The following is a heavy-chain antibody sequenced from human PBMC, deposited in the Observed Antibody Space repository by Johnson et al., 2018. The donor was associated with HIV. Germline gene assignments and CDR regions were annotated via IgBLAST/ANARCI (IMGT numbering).Heavy chain of an antibody. CDR1: GFTLDDYA. V-gene: IGHV3-9*01. CDR2: ISWNSGRI. Sequence: VQLVESGGGLVQPGRSLRPSCAASGFTLDDYAMHCVRQAPGKGLEWVSGISWNSGRIGYADSVKGRFTISRDSAKNCLYLQMNSLRAEDTALYYCGRGEEAYCGGYCYSGAFDIWGQGTRVAVSS. J-gene: IGHJ3*02. D-gene: IGHD2-21*02. CDR3: GRGEEAYCGGYCYSGAFDI.